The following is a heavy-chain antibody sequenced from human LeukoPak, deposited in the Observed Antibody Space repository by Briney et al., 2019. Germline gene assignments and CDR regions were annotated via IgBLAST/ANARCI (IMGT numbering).Heavy chain of an antibody. V-gene: IGHV3-66*01. J-gene: IGHJ6*02. D-gene: IGHD3-22*01. CDR2: IYEGGNT. CDR1: GFTVSTNY. Sequence: GGSLRLSCGASGFTVSTNYRGWVRQAPGEGLEWVSGIYEGGNTYYRDSVKGRFIISRDNSKNTLYLQMSSLSAEDTAVYYCARGGYDMFLWGQGTTVTVSS. CDR3: ARGGYDMFL.